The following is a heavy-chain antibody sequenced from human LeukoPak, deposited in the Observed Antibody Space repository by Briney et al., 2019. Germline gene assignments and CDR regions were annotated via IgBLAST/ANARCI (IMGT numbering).Heavy chain of an antibody. D-gene: IGHD6-13*01. CDR2: INPNSGGT. Sequence: ASAKVSCKASGYTFTGYYMHWVRQAPGQGLEWMGLINPNSGGTNYAQKFQGRVTMTRDTSISTAYMELSRLRSDDTAVYYCARAPGIAAAPEFDPWGQGTLVTASS. V-gene: IGHV1-2*06. CDR3: ARAPGIAAAPEFDP. J-gene: IGHJ5*02. CDR1: GYTFTGYY.